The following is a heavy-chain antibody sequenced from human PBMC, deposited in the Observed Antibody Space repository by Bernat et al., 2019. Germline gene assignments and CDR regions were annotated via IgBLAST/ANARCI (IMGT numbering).Heavy chain of an antibody. Sequence: EVQLVESGGGLVQPGGSLRLSCAASGFTFSSYWMHWVRQAPGKGLVWVSSISSSSSYIYYADSVKGRFTISRDNAKNSLYLQMNSLRAEDTAVYYCARFHYDILTGYYPYYYYMDVWGKGTTVTVSS. J-gene: IGHJ6*03. CDR3: ARFHYDILTGYYPYYYYMDV. CDR1: GFTFSSYW. V-gene: IGHV3-21*01. CDR2: ISSSSSYI. D-gene: IGHD3-9*01.